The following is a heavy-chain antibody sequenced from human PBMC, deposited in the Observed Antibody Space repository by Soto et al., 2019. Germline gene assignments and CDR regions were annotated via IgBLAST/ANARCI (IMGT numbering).Heavy chain of an antibody. CDR2: VYDLVGT. CDR3: ATWHLREHAYDI. V-gene: IGHV3-53*01. Sequence: VHLVESGGGLIQPGGSLRLSCVASGFTVSGKKFVAWVRQAPGKGPEWVSGVYDLVGTYYADSVRGRFTASIGNSRTTVWLQLRDLKPKDRALNSCATWHLREHAYDIWGRGTMVTVSS. J-gene: IGHJ3*02. CDR1: GFTVSGKKF.